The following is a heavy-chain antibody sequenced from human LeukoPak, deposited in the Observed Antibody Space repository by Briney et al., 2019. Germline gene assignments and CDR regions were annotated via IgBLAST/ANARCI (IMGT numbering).Heavy chain of an antibody. CDR3: ARALRFLEWSGPYYMDV. CDR2: IIPIFGTA. J-gene: IGHJ6*03. CDR1: GYTFTSYY. Sequence: SVKVSCKASGYTFTSYYMHWVRQAPGQGLEWMGGIIPIFGTANYAQKFQGRVTITADESTSTAYMELSSLRSEDTAVYYCARALRFLEWSGPYYMDVWGKGTTVTVSS. V-gene: IGHV1-69*13. D-gene: IGHD3-3*01.